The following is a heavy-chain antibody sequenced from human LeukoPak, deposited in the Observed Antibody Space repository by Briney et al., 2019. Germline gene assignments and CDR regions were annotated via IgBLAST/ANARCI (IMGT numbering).Heavy chain of an antibody. V-gene: IGHV3-23*01. CDR2: ISGSGGST. J-gene: IGHJ4*02. CDR1: GFTFSSYA. CDR3: AKASIGYCSGGSCRPLDY. D-gene: IGHD2-15*01. Sequence: GGSLRLSCAASGFTFSSYAISWVRQAPGKGLEWVSAISGSGGSTYYADSVKGRFTISRDNSKNTLYLQMNSLRAEDTAVYYCAKASIGYCSGGSCRPLDYWGQGTLVTVSS.